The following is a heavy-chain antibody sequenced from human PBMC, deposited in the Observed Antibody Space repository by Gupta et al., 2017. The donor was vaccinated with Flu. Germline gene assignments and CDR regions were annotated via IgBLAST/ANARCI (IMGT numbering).Heavy chain of an antibody. CDR2: INSDGSSI. CDR3: VRGRRGGSYHNGFDP. D-gene: IGHD1-26*01. J-gene: IGHJ5*02. V-gene: IGHV3-74*01. Sequence: VQVAETGVGFVQPGESLRLSCAASGFTFPTPGLPWDRQAPGKGLVWVSHINSDGSSISYAGSVKDRFTISRDNAKNTLYLQMNSLGAEDTAVYYCVRGRRGGSYHNGFDPWGQGTLVTVSS. CDR1: GFTFPTPG.